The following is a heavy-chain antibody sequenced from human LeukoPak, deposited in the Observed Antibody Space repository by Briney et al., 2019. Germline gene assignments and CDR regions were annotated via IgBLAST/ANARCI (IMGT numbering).Heavy chain of an antibody. J-gene: IGHJ4*02. CDR2: ISSSSSYI. V-gene: IGHV3-21*01. CDR1: GFTFSSYS. CDR3: ARADTYYYDSSGYYALDY. D-gene: IGHD3-22*01. Sequence: PGGSLRLSCAASGFTFSSYSMNWVRQAPGKGLEWVSSISSSSSYIYYADSVKGRFTISRDNAKNSLYLQMNSLRAEDTAVYYCARADTYYYDSSGYYALDYWGQGTLVTVSS.